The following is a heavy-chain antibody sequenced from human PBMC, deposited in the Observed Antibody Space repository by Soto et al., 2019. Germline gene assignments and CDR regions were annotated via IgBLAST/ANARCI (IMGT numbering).Heavy chain of an antibody. D-gene: IGHD6-19*01. CDR3: ARDDNSGWNDFDP. J-gene: IGHJ5*02. CDR1: GGSVSSSNYY. Sequence: QLQLQESGPGLVKPSETLSLTCTVSGGSVSSSNYYWGWFRQHPRKGLEWIGTIHYSGSTSYNPSLKSRVIISIDTSMNQFSLKLTSVTAADTAVSYCARDDNSGWNDFDPWGQGTLVTVSS. V-gene: IGHV4-39*02. CDR2: IHYSGST.